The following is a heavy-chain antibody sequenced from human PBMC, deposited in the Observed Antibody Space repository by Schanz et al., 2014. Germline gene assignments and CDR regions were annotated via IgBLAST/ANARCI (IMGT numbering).Heavy chain of an antibody. V-gene: IGHV3-11*05. CDR1: GLTFSDYY. CDR3: AKDPYDVLTGYQYYFDY. CDR2: ISNSGTYT. Sequence: QVQLVESGGGLVKPGGSLRLSCAASGLTFSDYYMSWIRQAPGKGLEWISYISNSGTYTKYADSVKGRFTISRDNSKNTLYLQMNSLRAEDTAVYFCAKDPYDVLTGYQYYFDYWGPGRLXTVSS. D-gene: IGHD3-9*01. J-gene: IGHJ4*02.